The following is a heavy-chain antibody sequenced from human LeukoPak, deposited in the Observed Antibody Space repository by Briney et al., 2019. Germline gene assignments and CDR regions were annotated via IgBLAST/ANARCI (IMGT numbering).Heavy chain of an antibody. V-gene: IGHV1-2*02. CDR1: GYTFTGYY. CDR2: INPNSGGT. J-gene: IGHJ3*02. Sequence: ASVKVSCKASGYTFTGYYMHWVRQAPGQGLEWMGWINPNSGGTNYAQKFQGRVTMTRDTSISTAYMELSRLRSDDTAVYYCARDRIYMVLDAFDIWGQGTMVTVSS. CDR3: ARDRIYMVLDAFDI. D-gene: IGHD3-10*01.